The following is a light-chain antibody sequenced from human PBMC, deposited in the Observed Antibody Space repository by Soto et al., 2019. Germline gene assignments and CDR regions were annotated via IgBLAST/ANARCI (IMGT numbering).Light chain of an antibody. CDR2: AAS. CDR3: QQFNIYPLT. V-gene: IGKV1-9*01. Sequence: DIQLTQSPSFLSASVGDRVTITCRASQGIKDFLAWYQQKPGKAPKLLIYAASTLQAGVPTRFSGVASGTEFPLTINNLQPADSATYYCQQFNIYPLTFGGGTKVEIK. J-gene: IGKJ4*01. CDR1: QGIKDF.